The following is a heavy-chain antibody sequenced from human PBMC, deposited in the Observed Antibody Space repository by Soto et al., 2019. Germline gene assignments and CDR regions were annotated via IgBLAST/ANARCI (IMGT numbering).Heavy chain of an antibody. D-gene: IGHD4-17*01. CDR1: GYNFATYW. CDR3: ARHGFYGDYASNYFDP. Sequence: GESLKISCKGSGYNFATYWIAWVRQMPGKGLEYMGIIYPGDSDTRYSPSFQGQVTFSADKSISTAYLQWSSLKASDTAMYYCARHGFYGDYASNYFDPWGQGTLVTVSS. CDR2: IYPGDSDT. V-gene: IGHV5-51*01. J-gene: IGHJ5*02.